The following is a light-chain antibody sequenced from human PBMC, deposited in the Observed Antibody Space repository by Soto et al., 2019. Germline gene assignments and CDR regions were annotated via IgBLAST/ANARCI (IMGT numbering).Light chain of an antibody. J-gene: IGKJ4*01. CDR2: AAS. CDR1: QTISNNF. Sequence: EIVLTQSPGTLSLSPGDRATLSCRASQTISNNFLAWYQQKPGQAPRLLIFAASTRATGIPDRFSGSGSGTDFALSVIRLEPEDFAVYYCQQYVTSLLTFGGRTKVEIK. CDR3: QQYVTSLLT. V-gene: IGKV3-20*01.